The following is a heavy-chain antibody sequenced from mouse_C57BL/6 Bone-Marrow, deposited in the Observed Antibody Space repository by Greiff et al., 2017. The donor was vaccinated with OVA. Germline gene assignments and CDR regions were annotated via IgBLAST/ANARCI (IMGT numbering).Heavy chain of an antibody. D-gene: IGHD6-1*01. J-gene: IGHJ1*03. CDR3: ARAREGRDPVYWYFDV. CDR2: IDPEDGET. V-gene: IGHV14-2*01. Sequence: VQLQQSGAELVKPGASVKLSCTASGFNIKDYYMHWVKQRTEQGLEWIGRIDPEDGETKYAPKFQGKATITADTSSNTAYLQLSSLTSEDTAVFYYARAREGRDPVYWYFDVWGTGTTVTVSS. CDR1: GFNIKDYY.